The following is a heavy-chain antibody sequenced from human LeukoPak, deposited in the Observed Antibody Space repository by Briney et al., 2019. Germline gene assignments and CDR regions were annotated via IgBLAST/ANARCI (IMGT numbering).Heavy chain of an antibody. CDR3: AKPGIAAAGSPDAFDI. D-gene: IGHD6-13*01. J-gene: IGHJ3*02. CDR2: IRYDGSNK. V-gene: IGHV3-30*02. CDR1: GFTFSSYG. Sequence: GGSLRLSCAASGFTFSSYGMHWVRQAPGKGLEWVAFIRYDGSNKYYADSVKGRFTISRDNSKNTLYLQMNSLRAEDTAVYYCAKPGIAAAGSPDAFDIWGQGTMVTVSS.